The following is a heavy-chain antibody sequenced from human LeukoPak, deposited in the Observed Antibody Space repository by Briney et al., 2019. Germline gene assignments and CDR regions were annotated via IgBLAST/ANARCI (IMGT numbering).Heavy chain of an antibody. Sequence: PSETLSLTCIVSGDSISTDYWSWIRQSPAKGLEWIGYINYSGSSEYNPSLKSRITISVDRSKNQVSLKMRSVTAADTAVYYCARLDCISDTCYNYWALGVLVTLSS. J-gene: IGHJ4*02. CDR2: INYSGSS. CDR1: GDSISTDY. D-gene: IGHD2-21*01. CDR3: ARLDCISDTCYNY. V-gene: IGHV4-59*08.